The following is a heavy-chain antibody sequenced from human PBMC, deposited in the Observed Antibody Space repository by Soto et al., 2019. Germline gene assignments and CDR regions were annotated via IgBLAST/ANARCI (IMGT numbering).Heavy chain of an antibody. Sequence: PGGSLRLSCAASGFTFSSYWMSWVRQAPGKGLEWVGNIKEDGSEKYYVDSVKGRFTISRDNTKNSLYLQMSSLRAEDTAVYYCVRDLSDYVAFDILGQGTMVTVSS. D-gene: IGHD4-17*01. J-gene: IGHJ3*02. CDR2: IKEDGSEK. V-gene: IGHV3-7*01. CDR1: GFTFSSYW. CDR3: VRDLSDYVAFDI.